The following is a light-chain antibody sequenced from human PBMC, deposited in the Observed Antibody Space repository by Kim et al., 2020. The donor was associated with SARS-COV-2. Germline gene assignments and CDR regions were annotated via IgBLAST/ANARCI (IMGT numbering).Light chain of an antibody. CDR2: DAS. Sequence: ASVGDRVTITCRASQSISSWLAWYQQKPEKAPKLLIYDASSLESGVPSRFSGRGSGTEFTLTSSSLQPDDFATYYCQQYNSYSITFGQGTRLEIK. V-gene: IGKV1-5*01. J-gene: IGKJ5*01. CDR3: QQYNSYSIT. CDR1: QSISSW.